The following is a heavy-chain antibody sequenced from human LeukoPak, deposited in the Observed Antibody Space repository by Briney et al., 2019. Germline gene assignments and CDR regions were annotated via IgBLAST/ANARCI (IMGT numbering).Heavy chain of an antibody. CDR3: AREYSGYDDY. Sequence: SETLSLTCAVYGGSFSGYYWSWIRQPPGKGLEWIGEINRSGSTNYNPSLKSRVTISVDTSKNQFSLKLSSVTAADTAVYYCAREYSGYDDYWGQGTLVTVSS. D-gene: IGHD5-12*01. J-gene: IGHJ4*02. CDR2: INRSGST. CDR1: GGSFSGYY. V-gene: IGHV4-34*01.